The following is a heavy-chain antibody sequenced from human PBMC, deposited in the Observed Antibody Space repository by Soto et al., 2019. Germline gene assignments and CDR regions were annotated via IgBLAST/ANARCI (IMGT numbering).Heavy chain of an antibody. J-gene: IGHJ6*02. D-gene: IGHD2-8*01. V-gene: IGHV3-30*18. CDR2: ISYDGSNK. CDR1: EFTFSGYC. CDR3: AKGARLGYCTNGVCYQDYYYGMDV. Sequence: GGSLRLCWASSEFTFSGYCRHWVRQAPGKGLEWGAVISYDGSNKYYADSVKGRFTISRDNSKNTLYLQMNSLRAEDTAVYYCAKGARLGYCTNGVCYQDYYYGMDVWGQGTTVTVSS.